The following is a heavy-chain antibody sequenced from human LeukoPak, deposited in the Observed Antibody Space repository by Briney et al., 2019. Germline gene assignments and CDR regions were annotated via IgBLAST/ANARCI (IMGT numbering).Heavy chain of an antibody. J-gene: IGHJ4*02. D-gene: IGHD3-3*01. V-gene: IGHV4-61*05. CDR2: IYYSGST. CDR3: ARGLYDFRFDY. Sequence: SETLSLTCTVSGGSISSNSYYWGWIRQPPGKGLEWIGYIYYSGSTNYNPSLKSRVTISVDTSKNQFSLKLSSVTAADTAVYYCARGLYDFRFDYWGQGTLVTVSS. CDR1: GGSISSNSYY.